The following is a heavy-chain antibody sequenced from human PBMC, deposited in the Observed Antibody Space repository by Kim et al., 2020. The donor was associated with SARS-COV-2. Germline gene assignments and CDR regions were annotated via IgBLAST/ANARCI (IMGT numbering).Heavy chain of an antibody. J-gene: IGHJ3*02. CDR2: ISAYNGNT. D-gene: IGHD2-15*01. V-gene: IGHV1-18*01. Sequence: ASVKVSCKASGYTFTSYGISWVRQAPGQGLEWMGWISAYNGNTNYAQKLQGRVTMTTDTSTSTAYMELRSLRSDDTAVYYCARDGWLLPSLDAFDIWGQGTMVTVSS. CDR1: GYTFTSYG. CDR3: ARDGWLLPSLDAFDI.